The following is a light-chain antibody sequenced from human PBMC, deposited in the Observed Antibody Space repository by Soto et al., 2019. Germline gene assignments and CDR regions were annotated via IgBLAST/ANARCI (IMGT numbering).Light chain of an antibody. CDR3: SSYTSSSSYV. CDR1: SSDVGAYNS. J-gene: IGLJ1*01. Sequence: QSVLTQPASVSGSPGQSITISCTGTSSDVGAYNSVSWYQQYPGKAPKLVIHDVSNRPSGVSNRFSGSKSGNTASLTISGLQAEDEADYYCSSYTSSSSYVFGSGTKVT. CDR2: DVS. V-gene: IGLV2-14*01.